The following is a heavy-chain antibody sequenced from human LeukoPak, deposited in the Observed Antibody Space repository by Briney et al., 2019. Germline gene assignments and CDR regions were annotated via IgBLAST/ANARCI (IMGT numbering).Heavy chain of an antibody. Sequence: ASVTVSFKASGYTFTSYDINWVRQAPGQGLEWMGWINPNSGGTNYAQKFQGRVTMTRDTSISTAYMELSRLRSDDTAVYYCARGIRRDTAMVTFAYWGQRRLVTVSS. V-gene: IGHV1-2*02. D-gene: IGHD5-18*01. CDR1: GYTFTSYD. CDR2: INPNSGGT. J-gene: IGHJ4*02. CDR3: ARGIRRDTAMVTFAY.